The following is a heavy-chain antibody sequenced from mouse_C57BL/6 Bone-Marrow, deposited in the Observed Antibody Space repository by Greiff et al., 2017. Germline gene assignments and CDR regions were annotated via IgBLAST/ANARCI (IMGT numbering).Heavy chain of an antibody. J-gene: IGHJ4*01. Sequence: QVQLQQPGAELVKPGASVKLSCKASGYTFTSYWMHWVKQRPGQGLGWIGMIHPNSGSTNYNEKFKSKATLTVDKSSSTAYMQLSSLTSEDAAVYYCARRPSYAMDYWGQGTSVTVSS. CDR1: GYTFTSYW. CDR3: ARRPSYAMDY. CDR2: IHPNSGST. V-gene: IGHV1-64*01.